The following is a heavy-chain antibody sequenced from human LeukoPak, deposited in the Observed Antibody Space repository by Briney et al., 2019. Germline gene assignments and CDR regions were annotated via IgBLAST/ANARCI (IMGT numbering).Heavy chain of an antibody. CDR1: GFTFSSYS. D-gene: IGHD1-14*01. V-gene: IGHV3-48*04. J-gene: IGHJ6*02. CDR3: ARTGINYYYGMDV. Sequence: GGSLRLSCAASGFTFSSYSMNWVRQAPGKGLEWLSYITSTSSTIFYADSVKGRFTISRDNAKNSLYLQMNSLRAEDTALYYCARTGINYYYGMDVWGQGTTVTVSS. CDR2: ITSTSSTI.